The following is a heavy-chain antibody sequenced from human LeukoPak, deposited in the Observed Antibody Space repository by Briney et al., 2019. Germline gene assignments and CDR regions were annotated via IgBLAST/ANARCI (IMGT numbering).Heavy chain of an antibody. V-gene: IGHV3-30*18. D-gene: IGHD3-3*01. J-gene: IGHJ4*02. Sequence: PGGSLRLSCAASGFTFSSYGMHWVRQALGKGLEWVAVISYDGSNKYYADSVKGRFTISRGNSKNTLYLQMNSLRAEDTAVYYCAKDTGDFWSGPDYWGQGTLVTVSS. CDR2: ISYDGSNK. CDR1: GFTFSSYG. CDR3: AKDTGDFWSGPDY.